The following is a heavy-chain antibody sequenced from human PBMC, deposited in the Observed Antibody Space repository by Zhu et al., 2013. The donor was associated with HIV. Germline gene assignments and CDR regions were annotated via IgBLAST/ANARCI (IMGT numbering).Heavy chain of an antibody. CDR1: GGTFSSYA. V-gene: IGHV1-69*01. J-gene: IGHJ5*02. CDR2: IIPIFGTA. D-gene: IGHD3-3*01. Sequence: QVQLVQSGAEVKKPGSSVKVSCKASGGTFSSYAISWVRQAPGQGLEWMGGIIPIFGTANYAQKFQGRVTITADESTSTAYMELSSLRSEDTAVYYCAREGVTIFGVVIRGWFDPGAREPWSPSPQ. CDR3: AREGVTIFGVVIRGWFDP.